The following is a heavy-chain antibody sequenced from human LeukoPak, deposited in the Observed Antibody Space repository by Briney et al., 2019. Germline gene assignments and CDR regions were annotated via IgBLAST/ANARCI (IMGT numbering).Heavy chain of an antibody. CDR2: ISSNGGST. J-gene: IGHJ3*02. D-gene: IGHD2-8*01. Sequence: GGSLRLSCAASGFTFSTYAMHWVRQAPGKGLEYVAAISSNGGSTFYANSVKGRFTISRDNSKKTLYLQMGSLRADDMAVYYCARVSTNDRRNAFDIWGQGTMVTVSS. V-gene: IGHV3-64*01. CDR1: GFTFSTYA. CDR3: ARVSTNDRRNAFDI.